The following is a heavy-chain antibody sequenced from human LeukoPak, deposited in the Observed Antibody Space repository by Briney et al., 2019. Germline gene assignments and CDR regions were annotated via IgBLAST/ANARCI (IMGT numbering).Heavy chain of an antibody. D-gene: IGHD6-19*01. CDR3: ARGSVAAPAVNGY. CDR1: VGTLSSYA. CDR2: IIPILGIA. J-gene: IGHJ4*02. Sequence: SVKVSCKASVGTLSSYAISWVRQAPGQGLEWMGRIIPILGIANYAQKFQGRVTITADKSTSTAYMELSSLRSEDTAVYYCARGSVAAPAVNGYWGQGTLVTVSS. V-gene: IGHV1-69*04.